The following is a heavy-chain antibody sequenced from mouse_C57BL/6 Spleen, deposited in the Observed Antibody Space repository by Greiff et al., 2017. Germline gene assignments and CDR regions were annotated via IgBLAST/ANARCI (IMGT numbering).Heavy chain of an antibody. J-gene: IGHJ1*03. CDR1: GYTFTSYW. CDR2: IDPNSGGT. Sequence: QVQLKQPGAELVKPGASVKLSCKASGYTFTSYWMHWVKQRPGRGLEWIGRIDPNSGGTKYNEKFKSKATLTVDKHSSTAYMQLSSLTAEDSAVYCCARRYGSYEYFDDWGKGTTVTVSS. V-gene: IGHV1-72*01. CDR3: ARRYGSYEYFDD. D-gene: IGHD2-10*02.